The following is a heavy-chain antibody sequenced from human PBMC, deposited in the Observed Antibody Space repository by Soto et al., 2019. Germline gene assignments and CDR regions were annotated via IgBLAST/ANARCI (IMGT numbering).Heavy chain of an antibody. Sequence: ASVKVSCKASGYTFITYGVTWVRQAPGQGLEWMGWITPYNGKTHYAQKFQDRVTMTTDTAATTAYMELRSLTSDDSAMCFCARDTSHYFDHWGQGILVTVSS. CDR3: ARDTSHYFDH. V-gene: IGHV1-18*01. CDR2: ITPYNGKT. J-gene: IGHJ4*02. D-gene: IGHD2-2*01. CDR1: GYTFITYG.